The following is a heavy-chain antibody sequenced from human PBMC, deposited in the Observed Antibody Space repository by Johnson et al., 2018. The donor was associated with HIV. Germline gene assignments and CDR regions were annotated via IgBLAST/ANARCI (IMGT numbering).Heavy chain of an antibody. CDR1: GFTFNTYG. CDR2: IRYDGSNK. CDR3: AKESKWESRTPHDFDI. V-gene: IGHV3-30*02. Sequence: QVQLVESGGGVVQPGRSLRLSCTASGFTFNTYGMHWVRQAPGKGLEWVAFIRYDGSNKYYVDSVKGRFTISRDNSKNTLYLQMKSLRAEDTAVYYCAKESKWESRTPHDFDIWGQGTMVTVSS. J-gene: IGHJ3*02. D-gene: IGHD1-26*01.